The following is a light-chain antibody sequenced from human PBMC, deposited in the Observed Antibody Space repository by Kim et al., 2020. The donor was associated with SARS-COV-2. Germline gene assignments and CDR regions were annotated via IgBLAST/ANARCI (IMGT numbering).Light chain of an antibody. Sequence: QSVLTQPPSVSGAPGQRVTISCTGSSSNIGAGYDVHWYQQLPGTAPKFLIYGNSNRPSGVPDRFSGSKSGTSASLAITGLQAEDEADYYCQSYDSSLSGYWVFGGGTQLTVL. V-gene: IGLV1-40*01. CDR1: SSNIGAGYD. CDR2: GNS. CDR3: QSYDSSLSGYWV. J-gene: IGLJ3*02.